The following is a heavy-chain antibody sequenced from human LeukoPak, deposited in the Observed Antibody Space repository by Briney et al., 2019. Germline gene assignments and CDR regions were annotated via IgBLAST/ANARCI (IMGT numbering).Heavy chain of an antibody. J-gene: IGHJ6*03. CDR3: ATGRGYGDSPRTSYYYYYYMDV. CDR1: GYSISSGYY. CDR2: IYHSGST. D-gene: IGHD4-17*01. Sequence: SETLSLTCTVSGYSISSGYYWGWIRQPPGKGLEWIGSIYHSGSTYYNPSPKSRVTMSVDTSKNQFSLKLSSVTAADTAVYYCATGRGYGDSPRTSYYYYYYMDVWGKGTTVTISS. V-gene: IGHV4-38-2*02.